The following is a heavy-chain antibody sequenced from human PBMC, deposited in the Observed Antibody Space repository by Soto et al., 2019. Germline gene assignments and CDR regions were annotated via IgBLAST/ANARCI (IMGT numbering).Heavy chain of an antibody. CDR1: GGSISSSSYY. D-gene: IGHD6-6*01. Sequence: SETLSLTCIVSGGSISSSSYYWGWIRQPPGKGLEWIGSIYYSGSTYYNPSLKSRVTISVDTSKNQFSLKLSSVAAADTAVFYCARHRARNWFDPRGQGTLVTVSS. CDR3: ARHRARNWFDP. CDR2: IYYSGST. V-gene: IGHV4-39*01. J-gene: IGHJ5*02.